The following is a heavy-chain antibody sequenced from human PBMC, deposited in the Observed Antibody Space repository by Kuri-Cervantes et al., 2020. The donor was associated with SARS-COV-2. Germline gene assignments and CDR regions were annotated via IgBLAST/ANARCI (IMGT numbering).Heavy chain of an antibody. CDR2: MNPNSGNT. D-gene: IGHD3-3*01. J-gene: IGHJ6*02. Sequence: GGSLRLSCKASGYTFTSYDINWVRQATGQGLEWMGWMNPNSGNTGYAQKFQGRVTMTRNTSISTAYMELSSLRSEDTAVYYCASSRGITIFGVVIKYYYGMDVWGQGTTVTVSS. CDR3: ASSRGITIFGVVIKYYYGMDV. V-gene: IGHV1-8*01. CDR1: GYTFTSYD.